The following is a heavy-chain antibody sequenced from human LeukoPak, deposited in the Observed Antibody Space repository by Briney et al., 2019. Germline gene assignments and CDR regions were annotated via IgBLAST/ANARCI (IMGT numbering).Heavy chain of an antibody. CDR1: GGSISSSSYY. D-gene: IGHD3-10*01. Sequence: SEALSLTCTVSGGSISSSSYYWGWIRQPPGKGLEWIGSIYYSGSTYYSPSLKSRVTISVDTSKNQFSLKLSSVTAANTAVYYCARESGSGSDYWGQGTLVTVSS. V-gene: IGHV4-39*07. CDR3: ARESGSGSDY. CDR2: IYYSGST. J-gene: IGHJ4*02.